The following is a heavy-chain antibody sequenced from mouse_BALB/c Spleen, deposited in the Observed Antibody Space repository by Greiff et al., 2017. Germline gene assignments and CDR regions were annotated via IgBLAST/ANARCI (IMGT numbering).Heavy chain of an antibody. CDR3: ARVWLRQDWYFDV. V-gene: IGHV2-2*02. CDR2: LWSGGST. CDR1: GFSLTSYG. J-gene: IGHJ1*01. D-gene: IGHD2-2*01. Sequence: QVQLQQSGPGLVQPSQSLSITCTVSGFSLTSYGVHWVRQSPGKGLEWLGVLWSGGSTDYNAAFISRLSISKDNSKSQVFFKMNSLQANDTAIYYCARVWLRQDWYFDVWGAGTTVTVSS.